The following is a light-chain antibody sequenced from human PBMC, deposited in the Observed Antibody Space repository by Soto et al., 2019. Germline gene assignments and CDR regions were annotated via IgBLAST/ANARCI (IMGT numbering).Light chain of an antibody. CDR3: QQYGSSPPIT. J-gene: IGKJ5*01. CDR2: GAS. CDR1: QSVSSSY. Sequence: EMVLRWCRGTRSLFSWERATLSCSANQSVSSSYLAWYQQKPGQAPRLLIYGASSRATGIPDRFSGSGSGTDFTLTISRLEPEDSAVYYCQQYGSSPPITFGQGTRLEIK. V-gene: IGKV3-20*01.